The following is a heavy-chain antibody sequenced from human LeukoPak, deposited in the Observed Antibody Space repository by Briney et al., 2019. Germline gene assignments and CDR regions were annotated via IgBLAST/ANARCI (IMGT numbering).Heavy chain of an antibody. J-gene: IGHJ4*02. D-gene: IGHD5-24*01. Sequence: SETLSLTCTVSGGSISSYYWSWIRQPPGKGLEWIGYIYYSGSTNYNPPLKSRVTIPVDTSKNQFSLKLSSVTAADTAVYYCARDRGRDGYNYRLDYWGQGTLVTVSS. V-gene: IGHV4-59*01. CDR1: GGSISSYY. CDR2: IYYSGST. CDR3: ARDRGRDGYNYRLDY.